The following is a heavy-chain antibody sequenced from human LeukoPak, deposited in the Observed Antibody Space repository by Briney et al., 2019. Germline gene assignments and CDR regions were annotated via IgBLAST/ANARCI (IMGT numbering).Heavy chain of an antibody. V-gene: IGHV1-69*06. Sequence: SEKVSCKASGDTFTRYAISWVRHAPGQGLVWMGGISPIFGTAHYAQKFQGRVTITADKATSTAYMELSSLRSEDTAVYYCATATYYDILTGYYNVNYFDYWGQGTLVTVSS. CDR2: ISPIFGTA. D-gene: IGHD3-9*01. CDR1: GDTFTRYA. CDR3: ATATYYDILTGYYNVNYFDY. J-gene: IGHJ4*02.